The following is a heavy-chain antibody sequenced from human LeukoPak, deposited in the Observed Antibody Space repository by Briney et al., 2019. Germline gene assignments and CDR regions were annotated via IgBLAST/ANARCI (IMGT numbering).Heavy chain of an antibody. Sequence: SETLSLTCTVSGGSISSYYWSWIRQPPGKGLEWIGYIYYSGSTNYNPSLKSRVTISVDTSKNQFSPKLSSVTAADTAVYYCARGDDISLFDPWGQGTLVTVSS. CDR1: GGSISSYY. V-gene: IGHV4-59*01. CDR3: ARGDDISLFDP. J-gene: IGHJ5*02. CDR2: IYYSGST. D-gene: IGHD3-9*01.